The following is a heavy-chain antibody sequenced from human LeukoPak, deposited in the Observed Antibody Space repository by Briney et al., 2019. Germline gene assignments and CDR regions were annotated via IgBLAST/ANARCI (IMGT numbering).Heavy chain of an antibody. CDR1: GGSISSYG. V-gene: IGHV1-69*06. CDR3: AKQGEIRRDYMDV. Sequence: SVKVSCKASGGSISSYGISWVRQAPGQGLEWMGRIISVFGTANYAQKFQDRVTITADIASNTAYMELTSLTSEDTAVYFCAKQGEIRRDYMDVWGNGTTVTVSS. CDR2: IISVFGTA. J-gene: IGHJ6*03. D-gene: IGHD1/OR15-1a*01.